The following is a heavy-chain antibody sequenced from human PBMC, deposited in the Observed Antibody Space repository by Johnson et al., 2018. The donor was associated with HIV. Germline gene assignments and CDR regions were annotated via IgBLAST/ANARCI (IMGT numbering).Heavy chain of an antibody. V-gene: IGHV3-13*01. J-gene: IGHJ3*02. D-gene: IGHD5-18*01. CDR2: IGTAGDT. CDR1: GFTFSSYD. CDR3: ARESPGYAFDI. Sequence: VQLVESGGGVVQPGRSLRLSCAASGFTFSSYDMHWVRQATGKGLEWVSAIGTAGDTYYPGSVKGRFTISRENAKNSLYLQMNSLRAGDTAVYYCARESPGYAFDIWGQGTMVTVSS.